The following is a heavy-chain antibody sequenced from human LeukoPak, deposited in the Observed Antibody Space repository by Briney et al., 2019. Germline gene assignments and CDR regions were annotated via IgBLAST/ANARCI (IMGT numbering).Heavy chain of an antibody. D-gene: IGHD3-22*01. Sequence: PGGSLRLSCAASGFTVSSNYMTWVRQAPGKGLEWVSAISGSGGSTYYADSVKGRFTISRDNSKNTLYLQMNSLRAEDTAVYHCVRTIGLFRSYYYGSSGYSLDAFDIWGQGTMVTVSS. CDR3: VRTIGLFRSYYYGSSGYSLDAFDI. CDR2: ISGSGGST. CDR1: GFTVSSNY. J-gene: IGHJ3*02. V-gene: IGHV3-23*01.